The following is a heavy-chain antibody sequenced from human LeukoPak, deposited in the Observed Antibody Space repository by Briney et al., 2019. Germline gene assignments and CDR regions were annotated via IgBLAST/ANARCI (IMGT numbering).Heavy chain of an antibody. CDR2: INPSGGST. V-gene: IGHV1-46*01. CDR1: GYTFTNYY. CDR3: ARGGKGNADGYNQALDY. J-gene: IGHJ4*02. Sequence: GASVKVSCEASGYTFTNYYIHWVRQAPGQGLEWMGIINPSGGSTTYAQEFQGRVTMTRDTSTSTVYMELSSLRSEDTAVYYCARGGKGNADGYNQALDYWGQGTLVTVPS. D-gene: IGHD5-24*01.